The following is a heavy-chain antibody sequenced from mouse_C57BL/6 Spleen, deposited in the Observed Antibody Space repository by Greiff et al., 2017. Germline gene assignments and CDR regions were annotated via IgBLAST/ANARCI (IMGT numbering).Heavy chain of an antibody. D-gene: IGHD2-12*01. V-gene: IGHV1-5*01. CDR2: IYPGNSDP. CDR3: IYYSYDGFAY. CDR1: GYTFTSYW. Sequence: VQLQQSGTVLARPGASVKMSCKTSGYTFTSYWMHWVKQRPGQGLEWIGAIYPGNSDPSYQQKFKGKAKLTAVTSASTAYMELSSLTKEDSAVYYCIYYSYDGFAYWGQGTLVTVSA. J-gene: IGHJ3*01.